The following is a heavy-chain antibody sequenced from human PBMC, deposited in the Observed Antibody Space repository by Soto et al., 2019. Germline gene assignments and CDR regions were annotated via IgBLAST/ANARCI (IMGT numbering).Heavy chain of an antibody. CDR3: ARDAPIGDDQQAYYYYGMDV. J-gene: IGHJ6*02. CDR2: IIPIFGTA. V-gene: IGHV1-69*13. CDR1: GGTFSSYA. D-gene: IGHD1-1*01. Sequence: GASVKVSCKASGGTFSSYAISWLRQAPGQGLEWMGGIIPIFGTANYAQKFQGRVTITADESTSTAYMELSSLRSEDTAVYYCARDAPIGDDQQAYYYYGMDVWGQGTTVTVSS.